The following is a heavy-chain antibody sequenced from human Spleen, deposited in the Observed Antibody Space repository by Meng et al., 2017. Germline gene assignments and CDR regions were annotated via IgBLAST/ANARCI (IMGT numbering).Heavy chain of an antibody. J-gene: IGHJ1*01. Sequence: SETLSLTCAVYGGSFSGYDWSWVRQSPGKGLEWIGNIRYAGRTSYNSSLSRRVTISIDTSQNQFSLRLNSVSAADTAVYYCARLYSGSYQEDFWGPGTLVTVSS. CDR1: GGSFSGYD. CDR3: ARLYSGSYQEDF. D-gene: IGHD1-26*01. CDR2: IRYAGRT. V-gene: IGHV4-34*01.